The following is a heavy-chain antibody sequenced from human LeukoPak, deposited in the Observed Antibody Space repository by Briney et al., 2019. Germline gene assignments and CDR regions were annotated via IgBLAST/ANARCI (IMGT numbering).Heavy chain of an antibody. CDR3: AKDHHWSIDY. CDR2: IKGDGIST. J-gene: IGHJ4*02. Sequence: QSGGSLRLSCAASGFDFSSNWMHWVRHAPGQGLVWVSRIKGDGISTNYADSVKGRFTISRDIAKNTLYLRMNSLRAEDTGVYYCAKDHHWSIDYWGRGTLVTVSS. D-gene: IGHD3-3*01. CDR1: GFDFSSNW. V-gene: IGHV3-74*01.